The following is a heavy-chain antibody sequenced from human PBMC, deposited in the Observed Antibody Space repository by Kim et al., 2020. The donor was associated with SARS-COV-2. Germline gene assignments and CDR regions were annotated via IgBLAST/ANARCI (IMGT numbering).Heavy chain of an antibody. Sequence: HSGSSKYNPSLKGRVSMSVDTSKSQFSLKLGSVTAADTAVYYCATGAPGHWGQGTLVTVSS. V-gene: IGHV4-34*01. CDR3: ATGAPGH. CDR2: HSGSS. J-gene: IGHJ1*01.